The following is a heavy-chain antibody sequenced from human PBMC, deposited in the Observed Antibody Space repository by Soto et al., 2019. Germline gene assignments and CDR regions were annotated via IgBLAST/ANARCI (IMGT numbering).Heavy chain of an antibody. J-gene: IGHJ5*02. D-gene: IGHD3-16*01. Sequence: QVQLQESGAGLVKPSQTLSLTCTVSGGSISSGGYYWSWIRQHPGKGLEWIGYIYYNGRTNYNPSVKGRVTISVDTSKNQVSLKLSSVTAADTAVYYCARLRRWIDPWGQGTLVTVSS. CDR1: GGSISSGGYY. CDR2: IYYNGRT. CDR3: ARLRRWIDP. V-gene: IGHV4-31*03.